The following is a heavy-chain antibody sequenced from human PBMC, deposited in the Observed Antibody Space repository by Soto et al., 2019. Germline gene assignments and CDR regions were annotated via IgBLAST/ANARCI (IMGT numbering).Heavy chain of an antibody. CDR2: IKDDGGDE. Sequence: EVQLVESGGGLVQPGGSLRLSCAASGFTFSPYWMSWVRQAPGNGLEWVAIIKDDGGDELYLEAVRGRFTISRDNAKKSLYLAMDSLRVEDTAVYYCAGGSGWISDTWGQGTLVTVSS. CDR3: AGGSGWISDT. J-gene: IGHJ5*02. V-gene: IGHV3-7*03. CDR1: GFTFSPYW. D-gene: IGHD6-19*01.